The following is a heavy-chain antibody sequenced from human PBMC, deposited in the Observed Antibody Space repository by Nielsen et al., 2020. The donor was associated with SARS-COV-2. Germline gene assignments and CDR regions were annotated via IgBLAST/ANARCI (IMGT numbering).Heavy chain of an antibody. CDR2: IYWDDDK. CDR3: AHNSYYSSGLAFDY. CDR1: GFSLSTSAVG. D-gene: IGHD6-19*01. J-gene: IGHJ4*02. Sequence: SGPTLVKPTQTLTLTCTFSGFSLSTSAVGVGWIRQPPGKALEWLALIYWDDDKRYSPSLNSRLTITKDTSKNQVVLIMTNMDPVDTATYYCAHNSYYSSGLAFDYWGQGTLVTVSS. V-gene: IGHV2-5*02.